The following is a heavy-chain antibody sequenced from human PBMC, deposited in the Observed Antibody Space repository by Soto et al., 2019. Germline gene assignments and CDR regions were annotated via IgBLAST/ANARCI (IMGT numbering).Heavy chain of an antibody. CDR3: TTTYYDFWSGYAYYYYYGMDV. Sequence: GGSLRLSCAASGFTFSNAWMSWVRQAPGKGLEWVGRIKSKTDGGTTDYAAPVKGRFTISRDDSKNTLYLQMNSLKTEDTAVYYCTTTYYDFWSGYAYYYYYGMDVWGQGTTVTVSS. CDR2: IKSKTDGGTT. CDR1: GFTFSNAW. J-gene: IGHJ6*02. D-gene: IGHD3-3*01. V-gene: IGHV3-15*01.